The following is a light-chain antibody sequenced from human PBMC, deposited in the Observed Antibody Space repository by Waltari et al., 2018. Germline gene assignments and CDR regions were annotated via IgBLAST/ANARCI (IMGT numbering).Light chain of an antibody. CDR3: CSYVQKDIWL. CDR2: EVI. CDR1: TGIGGHSVF. V-gene: IGLV2-23*02. J-gene: IGLJ3*02. Sequence: QSALTQPASVSGAPGQSITISCTAVTGIGGHSVFVSWYQHHPGKVPKLLIYEVIKRPPDISDRFTGSKSGNTASLSISGLQADDEADYYCCSYVQKDIWLFGRGTKVTVL.